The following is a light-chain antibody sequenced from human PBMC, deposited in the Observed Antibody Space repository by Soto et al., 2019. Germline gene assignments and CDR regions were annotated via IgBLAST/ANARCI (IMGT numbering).Light chain of an antibody. Sequence: DIVLTQSPGTLSLSPGERATLSCRASQSVSSKYVAWYQHKPGQAPRVLIYGASIRATGIPERFSGGGSGTDFTLTITRLEPEDFAVYYCQQYGSSLFTFGPGTKVDIK. CDR3: QQYGSSLFT. V-gene: IGKV3-20*01. CDR1: QSVSSKY. CDR2: GAS. J-gene: IGKJ3*01.